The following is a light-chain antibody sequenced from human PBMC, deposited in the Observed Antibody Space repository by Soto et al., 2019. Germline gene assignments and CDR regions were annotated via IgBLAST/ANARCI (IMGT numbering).Light chain of an antibody. Sequence: DTQMTQSPSTLSAPVGARVPITWRASQSISSWLAWYQQKPGKAPKLLIYKASSLESGVPSRFSGSGSGTEFTLTISSLQPDDFATYYCQQYNSYSRTFGQGTKVDIK. CDR2: KAS. CDR3: QQYNSYSRT. V-gene: IGKV1-5*03. CDR1: QSISSW. J-gene: IGKJ1*01.